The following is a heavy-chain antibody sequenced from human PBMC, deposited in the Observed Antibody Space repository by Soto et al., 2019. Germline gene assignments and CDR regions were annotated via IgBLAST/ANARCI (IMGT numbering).Heavy chain of an antibody. CDR1: GFTFSDYH. CDR2: ISTTSNTI. J-gene: IGHJ2*01. V-gene: IGHV3-11*01. D-gene: IGHD6-13*01. Sequence: QVQLVESGGGLVKPGGSLRLSCVVSGFTFSDYHMNWIRQAPGRGLEWVSHISTTSNTIYYTDSVEGRFTISRDNAKSSLYLEMITLRVEDTAVDYCARDPLHSNSWYWYFDLWGRGTLVPVSS. CDR3: ARDPLHSNSWYWYFDL.